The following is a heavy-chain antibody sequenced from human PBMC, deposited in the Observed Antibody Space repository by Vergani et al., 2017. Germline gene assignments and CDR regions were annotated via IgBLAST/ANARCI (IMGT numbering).Heavy chain of an antibody. D-gene: IGHD3-22*01. J-gene: IGHJ3*02. CDR1: GGTFSSYT. Sequence: QVQLVQSGAEVKKPGSSVKVSCKASGGTFSSYTISWVRQAPGQGLEWMGRIIPILGIANYAQKFQGRVTITADKSTSTAYMELSSLRSEDTAVYYCARGVSYYDSSGVSIDAFDIWGQGTMVTVSS. CDR2: IIPILGIA. CDR3: ARGVSYYDSSGVSIDAFDI. V-gene: IGHV1-69*02.